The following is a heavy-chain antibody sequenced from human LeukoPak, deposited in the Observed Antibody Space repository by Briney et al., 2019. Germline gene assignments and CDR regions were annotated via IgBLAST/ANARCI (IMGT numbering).Heavy chain of an antibody. CDR2: ISYDGSNK. J-gene: IGHJ5*02. D-gene: IGHD2-21*01. CDR3: ARDIPPFDP. Sequence: GGSLRLSCAASGFTFSSYAMHWVRQAPGKGLEWVAVISYDGSNKYYADSVKGRFTISRDNSKNTLYLQMNSLRAEDTAVYYCARDIPPFDPWGQGTLVTVSP. CDR1: GFTFSSYA. V-gene: IGHV3-30*04.